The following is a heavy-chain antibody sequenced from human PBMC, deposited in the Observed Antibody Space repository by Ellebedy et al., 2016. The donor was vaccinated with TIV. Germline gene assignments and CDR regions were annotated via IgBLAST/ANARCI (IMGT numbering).Heavy chain of an antibody. CDR1: GFTFSSYW. J-gene: IGHJ4*02. CDR2: IKQDGSEK. V-gene: IGHV3-7*05. CDR3: AKDRPSLLWFGESIYFDY. D-gene: IGHD3-10*01. Sequence: PAGSLRLSCAASGFTFSSYWMSWVRQAPGKGLAWVANIKQDGSEKYYVDSVKGRFTISRDNAKNSLYLQMNSLRAEDKAVYYCAKDRPSLLWFGESIYFDYWGQGTLVTVSS.